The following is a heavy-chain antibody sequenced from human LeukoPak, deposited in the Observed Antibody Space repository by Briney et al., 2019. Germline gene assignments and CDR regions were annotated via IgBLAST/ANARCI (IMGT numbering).Heavy chain of an antibody. D-gene: IGHD4-23*01. CDR1: GFTFSSYA. CDR2: ISTGSGVK. J-gene: IGHJ4*02. Sequence: GGSLRLSCAASGFTFSSYAMSWVRQAPGKGLEWVSSISTGSGVKYYGDSVKGRFTISRDNAKNSLYLQMDSLRAEDTAVYYCASGGTTVGFYDYWGQGTLVTVSS. V-gene: IGHV3-21*01. CDR3: ASGGTTVGFYDY.